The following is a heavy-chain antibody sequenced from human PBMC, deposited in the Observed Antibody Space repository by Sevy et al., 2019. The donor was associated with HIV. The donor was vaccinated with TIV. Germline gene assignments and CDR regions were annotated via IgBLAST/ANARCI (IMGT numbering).Heavy chain of an antibody. CDR3: ARGYCGGGSCTAFDP. V-gene: IGHV3-53*01. Sequence: GGSLRLSCAASGFSISNNYTAWVRQAPGKALEWVSVMYSGGSPYYADSVKGRFALSRDMSKNTVYLQMNSLRAEDTAVYYCARGYCGGGSCTAFDPWGQGTLVTVSS. CDR2: MYSGGSP. CDR1: GFSISNNY. J-gene: IGHJ5*02. D-gene: IGHD2-15*01.